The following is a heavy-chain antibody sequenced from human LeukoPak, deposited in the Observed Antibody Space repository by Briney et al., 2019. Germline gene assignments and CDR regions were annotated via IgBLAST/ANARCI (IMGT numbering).Heavy chain of an antibody. CDR2: IWYDGSNK. D-gene: IGHD2-15*01. J-gene: IGHJ4*02. CDR3: ARVVGGSWIDY. Sequence: GGSLRLSCAASGFTFSSYGMHWVRQAPGKGLEWVAVIWYDGSNKYYADSVKGRFTISRDNSKNTLYLQMNSLRSEDTAVYYCARVVGGSWIDYWGQGTLVTVSS. CDR1: GFTFSSYG. V-gene: IGHV3-33*01.